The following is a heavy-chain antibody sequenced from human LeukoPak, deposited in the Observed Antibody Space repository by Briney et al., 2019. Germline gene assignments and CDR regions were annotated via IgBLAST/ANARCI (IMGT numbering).Heavy chain of an antibody. V-gene: IGHV4-34*01. CDR2: INHSGST. CDR3: ARGRYYYDSSGYYYVDNY. J-gene: IGHJ4*02. Sequence: SSETLSLTCAVYGGSFSGYYWSWIRQPSGKGLEWIGEINHSGSTNYNPSLKSRVTISVDTSKNQFSLKLSSVTAADTAVYYCARGRYYYDSSGYYYVDNYWGQGTLVTVSS. D-gene: IGHD3-22*01. CDR1: GGSFSGYY.